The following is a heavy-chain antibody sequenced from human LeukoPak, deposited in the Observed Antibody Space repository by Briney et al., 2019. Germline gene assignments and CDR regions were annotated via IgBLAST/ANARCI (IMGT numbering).Heavy chain of an antibody. CDR3: ARESSGYFY. Sequence: PVGSLRLSCAASGFTFSTYSMNWVRQAPGKGLEWVSSISSGGSFIYYADSVKGRFTISRDNAKNSLFLQMNSLRAEDTAVYYCARESSGYFYWGQGTLVTVSS. J-gene: IGHJ4*02. V-gene: IGHV3-21*01. CDR2: ISSGGSFI. D-gene: IGHD3-22*01. CDR1: GFTFSTYS.